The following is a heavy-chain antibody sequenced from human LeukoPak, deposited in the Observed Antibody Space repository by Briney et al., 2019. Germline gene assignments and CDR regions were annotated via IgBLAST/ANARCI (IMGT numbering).Heavy chain of an antibody. CDR3: ARGKVGYCTNGVCPYYFDY. D-gene: IGHD2-8*01. CDR1: GGSISSGSYY. J-gene: IGHJ4*02. Sequence: SETLSLTCTVSGGSISSGSYYWSWIRQPAGTGLEWIGRIYTSGSTNYNPSLKSRVTTSVDTSKNQFSLKLSSVTAADTAVYYCARGKVGYCTNGVCPYYFDYWGQGTLVTVSS. CDR2: IYTSGST. V-gene: IGHV4-61*02.